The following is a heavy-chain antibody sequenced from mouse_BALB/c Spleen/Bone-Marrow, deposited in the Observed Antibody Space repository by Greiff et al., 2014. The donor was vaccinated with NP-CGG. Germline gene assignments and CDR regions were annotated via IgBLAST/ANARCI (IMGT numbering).Heavy chain of an antibody. Sequence: EVQLQQSGAELVRPGALVKLSCKASGFNIKDYFMHWVKQRPEQGLEWIGWIDPEIGNTLYDPKFQGKASITADTSSNTAYPQLSSLTSEDTAVYYCARLFGTRDLDYWGQGTTLTVSS. D-gene: IGHD4-1*01. CDR1: GFNIKDYF. CDR2: IDPEIGNT. CDR3: ARLFGTRDLDY. V-gene: IGHV14-1*02. J-gene: IGHJ2*01.